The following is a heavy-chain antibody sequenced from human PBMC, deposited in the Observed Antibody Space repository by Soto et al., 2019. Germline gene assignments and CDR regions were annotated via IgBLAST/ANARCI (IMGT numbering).Heavy chain of an antibody. D-gene: IGHD6-19*01. CDR3: AKDLGYSSTIS. Sequence: GGSLRLSCAASGFTFSSYAMSWVRQAPGKGLEWVSAISGSGGSTYYADSVKGRFTISRDNSKNTLYLQMDSLRAEDTAVYYCAKDLGYSSTISWGQGTLVTVSS. CDR1: GFTFSSYA. CDR2: ISGSGGST. J-gene: IGHJ4*02. V-gene: IGHV3-23*01.